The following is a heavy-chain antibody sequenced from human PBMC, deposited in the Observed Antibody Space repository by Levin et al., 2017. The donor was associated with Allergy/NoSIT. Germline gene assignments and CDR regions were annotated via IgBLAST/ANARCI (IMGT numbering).Heavy chain of an antibody. CDR3: AKEAAYFYGSGFGY. J-gene: IGHJ4*02. V-gene: IGHV3-23*01. Sequence: GESLKISCAASGFTFRSFGMSWVRQAPGKGLEWVSGISGSGGGTYYADSVKGRFTISRDNSKNTLYVHMNSLRAEDTAIYYCAKEAAYFYGSGFGYWGQGTLVTVSS. CDR2: ISGSGGGT. CDR1: GFTFRSFG. D-gene: IGHD3-10*01.